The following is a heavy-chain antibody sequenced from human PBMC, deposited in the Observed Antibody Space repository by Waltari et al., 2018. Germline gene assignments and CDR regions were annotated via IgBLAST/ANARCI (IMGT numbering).Heavy chain of an antibody. CDR3: VRHRTTYPLEIDY. CDR1: GYSFTGHW. J-gene: IGHJ4*02. CDR2: IDPSDSFR. V-gene: IGHV5-10-1*01. Sequence: EVQLVQSGAEVKNPEESLRISGEGSGYSFTGHWIRWVRQMPGKGLEWVGRIDPSDSFRNYGPAFEGHVTISVDQSLRTAYLQWDSLKASDTAIYYCVRHRTTYPLEIDYWGQGTLVTVSS. D-gene: IGHD2-2*01.